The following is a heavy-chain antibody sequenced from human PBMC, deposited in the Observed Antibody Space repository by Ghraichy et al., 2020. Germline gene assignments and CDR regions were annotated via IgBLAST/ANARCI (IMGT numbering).Heavy chain of an antibody. Sequence: GGSLRLSCAASGFTFSSYSMNWVRQAPGKGLEWVSSISSSSSYIYYADSVKGRFTISRDNAKNSLYLQMNGLRAEDTAVYYCARDNGRWVPAAMPFDYWGQGTLVTVSS. CDR1: GFTFSSYS. D-gene: IGHD2-2*01. J-gene: IGHJ4*02. V-gene: IGHV3-21*01. CDR2: ISSSSSYI. CDR3: ARDNGRWVPAAMPFDY.